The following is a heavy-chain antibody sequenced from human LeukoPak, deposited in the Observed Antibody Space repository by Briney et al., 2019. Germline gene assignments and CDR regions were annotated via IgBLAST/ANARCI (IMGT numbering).Heavy chain of an antibody. Sequence: GGSLRLSCAASGFTFDDYAMHWVRQAPGKGLEWVSGISWNSGSIGYADSVKGRFTISRDNAKNSLYLQMNSLRAEDTALYYCAKDLTGYCSGGSCPQIVAFDYWGQGTLVTVSS. J-gene: IGHJ4*02. CDR3: AKDLTGYCSGGSCPQIVAFDY. CDR1: GFTFDDYA. V-gene: IGHV3-9*01. D-gene: IGHD2-15*01. CDR2: ISWNSGSI.